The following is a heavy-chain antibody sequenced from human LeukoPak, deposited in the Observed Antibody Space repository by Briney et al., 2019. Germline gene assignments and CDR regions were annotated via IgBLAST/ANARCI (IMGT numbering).Heavy chain of an antibody. D-gene: IGHD5-24*01. CDR3: ARGRGMATIGWFDP. J-gene: IGHJ5*02. Sequence: ASVTVSCKASGYTFTRYEINWVRQATGQGLEWMGWMNPNSGNTGYAQKFQGRVTMTKNASISTAYMEASSLRSEDTAVYYCARGRGMATIGWFDPWGQGTLVTVSS. CDR1: GYTFTRYE. CDR2: MNPNSGNT. V-gene: IGHV1-8*01.